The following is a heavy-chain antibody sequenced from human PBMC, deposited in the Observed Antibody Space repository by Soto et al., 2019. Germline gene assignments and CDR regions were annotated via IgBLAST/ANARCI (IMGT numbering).Heavy chain of an antibody. D-gene: IGHD5-12*01. Sequence: PSETLSLTCTVSGGSISSGDYYWSWIRQPPGKGLEWIGYIYYSGSTYYNPSLKSRVTISVDTSKNQFSLKLSSVTAADTAVYYCASSGYSGYEENWFDPWGQGTLVTVS. CDR2: IYYSGST. CDR1: GGSISSGDYY. V-gene: IGHV4-30-4*01. CDR3: ASSGYSGYEENWFDP. J-gene: IGHJ5*02.